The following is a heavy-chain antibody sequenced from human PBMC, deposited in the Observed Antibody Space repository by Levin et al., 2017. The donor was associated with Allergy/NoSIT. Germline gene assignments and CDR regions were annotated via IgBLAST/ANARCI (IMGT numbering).Heavy chain of an antibody. CDR2: ISYDGSNK. D-gene: IGHD3-9*01. CDR1: GFTFSSYA. Sequence: PGGSLRLSCAASGFTFSSYAMHWVRQAPGKGLEWVAVISYDGSNKYYADSVKGRFTISRDNSKNTLYLQMNSLRAEDTAVYYCARDILTGYLYYYYYMDVWGKGTTVTVSS. V-gene: IGHV3-30-3*01. CDR3: ARDILTGYLYYYYYMDV. J-gene: IGHJ6*03.